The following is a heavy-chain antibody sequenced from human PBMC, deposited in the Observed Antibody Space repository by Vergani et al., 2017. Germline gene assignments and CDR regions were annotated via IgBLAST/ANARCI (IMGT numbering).Heavy chain of an antibody. D-gene: IGHD3-10*01. CDR1: GDNFNNCW. Sequence: EVQLIQSGTEVRKPGESLKISCKDSGDNFNNCWIGWVRQMPGKGLEWMAVIYPLNSETVYSPSFQGQVTISADKSINTAYLQWSSLKATDTAMYYCARRRHSGSYFWAPNWSDPWGQGTLVTVSS. J-gene: IGHJ5*02. CDR2: IYPLNSET. V-gene: IGHV5-51*03. CDR3: ARRRHSGSYFWAPNWSDP.